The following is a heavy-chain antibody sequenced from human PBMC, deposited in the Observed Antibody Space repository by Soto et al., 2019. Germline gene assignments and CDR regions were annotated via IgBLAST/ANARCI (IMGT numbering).Heavy chain of an antibody. D-gene: IGHD3-22*01. CDR1: GFTFSSYA. CDR3: AKPIRGYYDSSGYSNYFGMDV. Sequence: GGSLRLSCAASGFTFSSYAMNWVRQAPGKGLEWVSAISGIGGSTYYADSVKGRFTISRDNSKNTLYLQMNSLRADDTAVYYCAKPIRGYYDSSGYSNYFGMDVWGQGTTVTVSS. V-gene: IGHV3-23*01. CDR2: ISGIGGST. J-gene: IGHJ6*02.